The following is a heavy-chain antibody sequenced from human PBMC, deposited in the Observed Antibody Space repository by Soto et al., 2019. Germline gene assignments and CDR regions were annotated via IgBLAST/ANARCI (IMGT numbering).Heavy chain of an antibody. CDR2: IWYDGSNK. D-gene: IGHD4-17*01. V-gene: IGHV3-33*01. CDR3: ARDQAYYGDYPLFDY. CDR1: GFTFSSYG. Sequence: GGSLRLSCAASGFTFSSYGMHWVRQAPGKGLEWVAVIWYDGSNKYYADSVKGRFTISRDNSKNTLYLQMNSLRAEVTAVYYCARDQAYYGDYPLFDYWGQGTLVTVSS. J-gene: IGHJ4*02.